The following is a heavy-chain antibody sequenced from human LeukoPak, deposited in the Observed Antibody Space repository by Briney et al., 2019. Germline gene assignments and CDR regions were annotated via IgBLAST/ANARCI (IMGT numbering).Heavy chain of an antibody. CDR2: INPNSGGT. CDR3: ARESRAYEAARQGNWFDP. J-gene: IGHJ5*02. V-gene: IGHV1-2*02. CDR1: GYTFTGYY. Sequence: ASVKVSCKASGYTFTGYYMHWVRQAPGQGFEWMGWINPNSGGTNYAQKFQGRVTMTRDTSISTAYMELSRLRSDDTAVYYCARESRAYEAARQGNWFDPWGQGTLVTVSS. D-gene: IGHD6-6*01.